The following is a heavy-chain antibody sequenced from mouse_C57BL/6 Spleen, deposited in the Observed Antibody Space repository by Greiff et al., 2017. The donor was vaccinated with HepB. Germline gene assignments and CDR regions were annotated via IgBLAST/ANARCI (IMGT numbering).Heavy chain of an antibody. Sequence: VQLQQSGAELARPGASVKLSCKASGYTFTDYNMHWVKQSHGKSLEWIGYINPNNGGTSDNQKFKGKATLTVNKSSSTAYMELRSLTSEDSAVYYCARKSPLTGTFDYWGQGTTLTVSS. CDR2: INPNNGGT. D-gene: IGHD4-1*01. J-gene: IGHJ2*01. V-gene: IGHV1-22*01. CDR1: GYTFTDYN. CDR3: ARKSPLTGTFDY.